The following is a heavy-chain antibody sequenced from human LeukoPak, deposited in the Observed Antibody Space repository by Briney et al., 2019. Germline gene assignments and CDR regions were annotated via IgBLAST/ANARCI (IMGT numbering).Heavy chain of an antibody. J-gene: IGHJ4*02. CDR3: AKDYGPKQLVFFDS. V-gene: IGHV3-23*01. CDR1: GFTFSSYA. D-gene: IGHD6-13*01. CDR2: ISGSGGGT. Sequence: PGGSLRLSCAASGFTFSSYAMSWVRQAPGKGLEWVSVISGSGGGTYYADSVKGRFTITRDNSKNTLFVQMNSLRGEDTAVYYCAKDYGPKQLVFFDSWGQGTLVTVSS.